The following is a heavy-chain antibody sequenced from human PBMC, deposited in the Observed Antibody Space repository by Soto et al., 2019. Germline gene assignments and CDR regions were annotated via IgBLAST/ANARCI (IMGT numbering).Heavy chain of an antibody. V-gene: IGHV1-18*01. Sequence: GASVKVSCKASGYAFTSYGLSWVRQAPGQGLEWMGWINGYTGNTNYAQKFQGRVTMTTDTSTNTAYLDLWTLISDDTAVYYCARSGVTGKGGIDVWG. CDR1: GYAFTSYG. CDR2: INGYTGNT. CDR3: ARSGVTGKGGIDV. D-gene: IGHD7-27*01. J-gene: IGHJ6*02.